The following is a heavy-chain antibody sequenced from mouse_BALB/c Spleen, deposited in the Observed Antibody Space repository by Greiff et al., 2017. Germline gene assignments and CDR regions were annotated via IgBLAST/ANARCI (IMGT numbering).Heavy chain of an antibody. CDR3: ARHYDYDLVEAMDY. J-gene: IGHJ4*01. V-gene: IGHV3-2*02. D-gene: IGHD2-4*01. Sequence: VQLKESGPGLVKPSQSLSLTCTVTGYSITSDYAWNWIRQFPGNKLEWMGYISYSGSTSYNPSLKSRISITRDTSKNQFFLQLNSVTTEDTATYYCARHYDYDLVEAMDYWGQGTSVTVSS. CDR2: ISYSGST. CDR1: GYSITSDYA.